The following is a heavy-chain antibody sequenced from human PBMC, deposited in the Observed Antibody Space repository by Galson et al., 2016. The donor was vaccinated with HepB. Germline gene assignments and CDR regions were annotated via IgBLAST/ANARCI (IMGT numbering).Heavy chain of an antibody. V-gene: IGHV3-48*03. CDR1: GFTLRTYD. CDR3: CVDTAMDCVFDY. Sequence: SLRLSCAASGFTLRTYDVNWVRQAPGKGLEWISQISSSGVTINYADSVKGRFTISRDNAENSVSLQMDSLRAEDTAVYYCCVDTAMDCVFDYWGQGTLVTVSS. D-gene: IGHD5-18*01. CDR2: ISSSGVTI. J-gene: IGHJ4*02.